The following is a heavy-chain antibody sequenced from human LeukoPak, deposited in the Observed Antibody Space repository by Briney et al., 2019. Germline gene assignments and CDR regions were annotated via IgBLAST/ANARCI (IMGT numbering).Heavy chain of an antibody. CDR2: ITSSSSYI. CDR3: ARVGQLVDLRHFRYFQH. D-gene: IGHD6-6*01. V-gene: IGHV3-21*01. CDR1: GFTFSSYS. Sequence: GGSLRLSCAASGFTFSSYSMNWVRQAPGKGLEWVSSITSSSSYIYYADSVKGRFTISRDNAKNSLYLQKNSLRAEDTAVYYCARVGQLVDLRHFRYFQHWGQGTLVTVPS. J-gene: IGHJ1*01.